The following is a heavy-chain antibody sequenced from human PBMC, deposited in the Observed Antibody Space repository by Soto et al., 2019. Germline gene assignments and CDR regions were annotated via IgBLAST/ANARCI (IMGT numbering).Heavy chain of an antibody. J-gene: IGHJ4*02. D-gene: IGHD4-17*01. CDR3: ARGPDDYGVGRLLGY. CDR2: INSDGSST. V-gene: IGHV3-74*01. Sequence: PGGSLRLSCAASGFTFSSYWMHWVRQAPGKGLVWVSRINSDGSSTSYADSVKGRFTISRDNAKNTLYLQMNSLRAEDTAVYYCARGPDDYGVGRLLGYWGQGTLVTVSS. CDR1: GFTFSSYW.